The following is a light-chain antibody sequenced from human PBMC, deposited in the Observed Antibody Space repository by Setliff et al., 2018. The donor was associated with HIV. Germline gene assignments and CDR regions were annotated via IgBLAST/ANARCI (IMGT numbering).Light chain of an antibody. V-gene: IGLV2-11*01. J-gene: IGLJ1*01. CDR1: SSDVGAHNS. Sequence: QSALPQPHSVSGSRGQSVTFSCTGASSDVGAHNSVSWYQQHPGKAPKLILYDVSKRPSGVPARFSGFQSGNTASLIISGLQPEDEADYYCCSYAGRYTFVFGSGTKVTVL. CDR3: CSYAGRYTFV. CDR2: DVS.